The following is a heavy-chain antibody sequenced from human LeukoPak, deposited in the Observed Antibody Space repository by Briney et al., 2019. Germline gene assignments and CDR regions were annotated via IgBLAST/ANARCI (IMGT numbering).Heavy chain of an antibody. Sequence: ASVKVSCKASGYTFTGYYMHWVRQAPGQGLEWMGRINPNSGGTNYAQKFQGRVTMTRDTSISTAYMELSRLRSDDTAVYYCGRGHYYYTYRAVGEKGTTVTAPS. J-gene: IGHJ6*03. CDR3: GRGHYYYTYRAV. CDR1: GYTFTGYY. V-gene: IGHV1-2*06. CDR2: INPNSGGT.